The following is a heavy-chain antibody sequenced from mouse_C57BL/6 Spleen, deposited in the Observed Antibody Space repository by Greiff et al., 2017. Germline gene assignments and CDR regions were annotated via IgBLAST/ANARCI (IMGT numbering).Heavy chain of an antibody. CDR3: ARDPDYEWYYAVGD. Sequence: EVQVVESGGGLVKPGGSLKLSCAASGFTFSSYAMSWVRQTPEKRLEWVATISAGGSFTYYPDNVKGRFTISRDNAKTTPYLQMSQLKSEDTAMYYCARDPDYEWYYAVGDRGQRTSVTVST. CDR2: ISAGGSFT. CDR1: GFTFSSYA. D-gene: IGHD2-4*01. V-gene: IGHV5-4*01. J-gene: IGHJ4*01.